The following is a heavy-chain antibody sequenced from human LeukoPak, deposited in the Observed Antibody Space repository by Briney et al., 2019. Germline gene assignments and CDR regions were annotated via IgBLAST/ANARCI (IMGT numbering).Heavy chain of an antibody. V-gene: IGHV4-59*08. Sequence: PSETLSLTCTVSGGSISTYYWSWIRQPPGEGLEWIAYIFYSGSTNYNPSLKSRVTISVDTSDNQFSLKLSSVTAADTAVYYCARHSASWYYFEYWGQGTLVTVSS. CDR1: GGSISTYY. CDR3: ARHSASWYYFEY. D-gene: IGHD6-13*01. CDR2: IFYSGST. J-gene: IGHJ4*02.